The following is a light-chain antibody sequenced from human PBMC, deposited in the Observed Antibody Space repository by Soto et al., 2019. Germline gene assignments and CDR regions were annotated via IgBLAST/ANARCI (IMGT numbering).Light chain of an antibody. Sequence: QSVLTQPPSVSGAPGQRVTISCTGSSSNIGATYDVHWYQQLPGTAPKLLIYANTNRPSGVPDRFSGSKSGNTASLTISGLQAEDESDYYCCSYAGSFTFVFGAGTKLTVL. CDR1: SSNIGATYD. CDR2: ANT. J-gene: IGLJ1*01. V-gene: IGLV1-40*01. CDR3: CSYAGSFTFV.